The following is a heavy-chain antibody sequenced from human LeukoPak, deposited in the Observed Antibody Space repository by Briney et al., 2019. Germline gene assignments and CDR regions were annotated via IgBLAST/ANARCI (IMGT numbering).Heavy chain of an antibody. CDR3: ASSYYDFWSGYYEVLDY. CDR2: ISYDGSNK. J-gene: IGHJ4*02. Sequence: GGSLRLSCAASGFTFSSYVMHWVRQAPGKGLEWVAVISYDGSNKYYADSVKGRFTISRDNAKNSLYLQMNSLRAEDTAVYYCASSYYDFWSGYYEVLDYWGQGTLVTVSS. D-gene: IGHD3-3*01. CDR1: GFTFSSYV. V-gene: IGHV3-30-3*01.